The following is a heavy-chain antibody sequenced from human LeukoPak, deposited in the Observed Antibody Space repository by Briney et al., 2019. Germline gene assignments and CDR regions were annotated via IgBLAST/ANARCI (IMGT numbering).Heavy chain of an antibody. J-gene: IGHJ4*02. D-gene: IGHD6-13*01. CDR2: INHSGST. V-gene: IGHV4-34*01. CDR1: GGSISGYY. Sequence: PSETLSLTCTVSGGSISGYYWNWIRQPPGKGLEWIGEINHSGSTNYNPSLKSRVTISVDTSQKQFSLRLSSVTAADTAVYYCARGRYLTTGGGAAAGFLDYWGQGTLVTVSS. CDR3: ARGRYLTTGGGAAAGFLDY.